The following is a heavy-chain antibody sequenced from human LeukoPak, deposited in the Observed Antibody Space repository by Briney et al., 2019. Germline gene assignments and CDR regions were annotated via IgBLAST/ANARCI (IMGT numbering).Heavy chain of an antibody. CDR2: IYYSGIT. V-gene: IGHV4-59*01. D-gene: IGHD3-22*01. CDR1: GGSISSYY. J-gene: IGHJ4*02. CDR3: ARSYYYDSSGSWYY. Sequence: PSETLSLTCTVSGGSISSYYWSWIRQPPGRGLEWIGYIYYSGITNYNPSLKSRVTISVDTSKNQFSLKLSSVTAADTAVYYCARSYYYDSSGSWYYWGQGTLVTVSS.